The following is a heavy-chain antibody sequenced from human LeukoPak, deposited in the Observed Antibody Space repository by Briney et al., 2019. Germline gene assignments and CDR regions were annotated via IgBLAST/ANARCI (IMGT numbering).Heavy chain of an antibody. CDR3: ARDFNRYYFDY. J-gene: IGHJ4*02. D-gene: IGHD1-14*01. V-gene: IGHV3-30-3*01. Sequence: GGSLRLSCAASGFTFSSYAMHRVRQAPGKALEWVAVISYDGSNKYYADSVKGRFTTSRDNSKNTLYLQMNSLRAEDTAVYYCARDFNRYYFDYWGQGTLVTVSS. CDR1: GFTFSSYA. CDR2: ISYDGSNK.